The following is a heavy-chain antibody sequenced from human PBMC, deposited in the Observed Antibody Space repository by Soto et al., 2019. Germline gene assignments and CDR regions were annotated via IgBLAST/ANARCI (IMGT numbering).Heavy chain of an antibody. CDR3: ARDTGLYHDCMDV. V-gene: IGHV3-9*01. J-gene: IGHJ6*02. CDR1: GFTFDDHA. Sequence: PGGSLRLSCEASGFTFDDHAMPWVRQRPGGGLEWVAGISWKSDSEGYADSVKGRFSISRDNIQHSVHLQMNSLRPEDTALYYYARDTGLYHDCMDVGCQGTRVTVSS. CDR2: ISWKSDSE. D-gene: IGHD2-21*02.